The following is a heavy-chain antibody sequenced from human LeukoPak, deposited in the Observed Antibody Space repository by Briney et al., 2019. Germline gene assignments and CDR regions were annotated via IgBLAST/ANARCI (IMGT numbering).Heavy chain of an antibody. J-gene: IGHJ4*02. CDR3: ARGHSG. CDR2: IYYSGST. D-gene: IGHD1-26*01. Sequence: SETLSLTCTVSGDSISSGGYYWSWLRQHPGKGLEWIGYIYYSGSTNYNPSLKSRVTISVDTSKNQFSLKLNSVTAADTAVYYCARGHSGWGQGTLVTVSS. CDR1: GDSISSGGYY. V-gene: IGHV4-31*03.